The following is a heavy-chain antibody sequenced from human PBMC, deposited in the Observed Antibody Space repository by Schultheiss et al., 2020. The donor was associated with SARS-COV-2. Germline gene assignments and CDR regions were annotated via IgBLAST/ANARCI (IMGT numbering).Heavy chain of an antibody. CDR1: GFTFSSYG. Sequence: GGSLRLSCAASGFTFSSYGMHWVRQAPGKGLEWVGRTRNKANSYTTEYAASVKGRFTISRDDSKNSLYLQMNSLKTEDTAVYYCARVGATSHYWGQGTLVTVSS. J-gene: IGHJ4*02. V-gene: IGHV3-72*01. D-gene: IGHD1-26*01. CDR3: ARVGATSHY. CDR2: TRNKANSYTT.